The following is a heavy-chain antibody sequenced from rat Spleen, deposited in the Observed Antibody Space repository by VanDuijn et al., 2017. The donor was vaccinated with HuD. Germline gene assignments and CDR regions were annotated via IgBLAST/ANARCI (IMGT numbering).Heavy chain of an antibody. CDR2: ISPSGGTT. CDR1: GFTFNNYG. CDR3: ARHPDYSNYFDY. Sequence: EVQLVESGGGLVQPGRSLKLSCAASGFTFNNYGMAWVRQAPTKGLEWVASISPSGGTTYYRDSVKGRFTVSRDNAKTTLYLQMDSLRSEDTATYYCARHPDYSNYFDYWGQGVMVTVSS. V-gene: IGHV5S13*01. D-gene: IGHD1-1*01. J-gene: IGHJ2*01.